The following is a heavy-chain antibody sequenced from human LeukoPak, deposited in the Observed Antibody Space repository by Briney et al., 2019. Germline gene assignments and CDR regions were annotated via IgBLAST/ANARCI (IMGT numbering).Heavy chain of an antibody. Sequence: PSETLSLTCTVSGGSISSYYWSWIRQPPGKGLEWIGYIYYSGSTNYNPSLKSRVTISVDTSKNQFSLKLSSVTAADTAVYYCARRRRKEIDYWGQGTLVTVSS. J-gene: IGHJ4*02. CDR1: GGSISSYY. CDR2: IYYSGST. CDR3: ARRRRKEIDY. V-gene: IGHV4-59*08.